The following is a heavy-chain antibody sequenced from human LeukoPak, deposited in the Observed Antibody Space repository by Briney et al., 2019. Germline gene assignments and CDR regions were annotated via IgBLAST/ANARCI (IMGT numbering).Heavy chain of an antibody. D-gene: IGHD5-18*01. CDR2: INHSGST. Sequence: SETLSLTCAVYGGSFSGYYWSWIRQPPGKGLEWIGEINHSGSTNYNPSLKSRVTISVDTSKNQFSLKLSSVTAADTAVYYCARDRRGYSYGYGWYFDLWGRGTLVTVSS. J-gene: IGHJ2*01. CDR1: GGSFSGYY. CDR3: ARDRRGYSYGYGWYFDL. V-gene: IGHV4-34*01.